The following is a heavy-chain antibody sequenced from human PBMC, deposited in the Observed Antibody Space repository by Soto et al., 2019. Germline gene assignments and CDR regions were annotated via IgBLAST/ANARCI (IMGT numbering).Heavy chain of an antibody. CDR2: IKEDGSDQ. J-gene: IGHJ3*02. Sequence: EVQLVESGGGLVQPGGSLRLSCAASGFTFNNHWMSWVRQAPGKGLEWVASIKEDGSDQYYVNSVKGRFSISRDNAKNSLYLQMNSLRAEDTAVYYCARVRGDYGGNFVISGQGTMVIVSS. D-gene: IGHD4-17*01. V-gene: IGHV3-7*01. CDR1: GFTFNNHW. CDR3: ARVRGDYGGNFVI.